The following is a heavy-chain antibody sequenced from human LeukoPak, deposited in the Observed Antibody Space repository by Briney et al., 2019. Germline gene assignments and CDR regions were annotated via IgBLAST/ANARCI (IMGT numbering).Heavy chain of an antibody. CDR1: GFAVSSNY. Sequence: GGSLRLSCAASGFAVSSNYMSWVRQTPGKGLEWVSVIYTGGSTYYADSVKGRFTISRDNSKNTLYLQMNSLRAEDTAVYYCAKDGYDFWSGVGGWFDPWGQGTLVTVSS. CDR3: AKDGYDFWSGVGGWFDP. V-gene: IGHV3-53*01. J-gene: IGHJ5*02. CDR2: IYTGGST. D-gene: IGHD3-3*01.